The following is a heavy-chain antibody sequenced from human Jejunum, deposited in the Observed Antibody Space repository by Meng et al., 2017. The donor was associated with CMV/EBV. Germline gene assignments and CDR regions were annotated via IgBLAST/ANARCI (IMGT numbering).Heavy chain of an antibody. CDR2: IYYSGTT. Sequence: GSNTSNSFYWGWIRQSPGKGLEWIGNIYYSGTTYYNASLRSRVVISVDTSKNQFSLKLSSVTAADTAIYYCARKYCGSSNCYPFDYWGQGELVTVSS. V-gene: IGHV4-39*07. D-gene: IGHD2-2*01. CDR1: GSNTSNSFY. J-gene: IGHJ4*02. CDR3: ARKYCGSSNCYPFDY.